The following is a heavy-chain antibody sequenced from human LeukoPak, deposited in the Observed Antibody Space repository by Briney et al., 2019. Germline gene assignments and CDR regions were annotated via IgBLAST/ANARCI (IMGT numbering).Heavy chain of an antibody. CDR2: INNDGSIT. Sequence: GGSLRLSCAASGFTFSGYWIHWVRQAPGKGLVWVSRINNDGSITRYADSVKGRFTISRDNAKNTLYLQMNSLRAEDTAVYYCTRAHTNYYDSSGYWGQGTLVTVSS. D-gene: IGHD3-22*01. V-gene: IGHV3-74*01. J-gene: IGHJ4*02. CDR3: TRAHTNYYDSSGY. CDR1: GFTFSGYW.